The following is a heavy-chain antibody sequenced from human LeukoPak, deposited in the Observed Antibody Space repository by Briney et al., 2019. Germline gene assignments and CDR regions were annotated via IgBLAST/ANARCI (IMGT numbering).Heavy chain of an antibody. D-gene: IGHD1-26*01. CDR3: ARVGGSRRGMDV. Sequence: SETLSLTCTVSGGSISSYYWSWIRQPPGKGLEWIGYIYYSGSTNYNPSLKSRVTISVDTSKNQFSLKPSSVTAADTAVYYCARVGGSRRGMDVWGQGTTVTVSS. J-gene: IGHJ6*02. V-gene: IGHV4-59*01. CDR2: IYYSGST. CDR1: GGSISSYY.